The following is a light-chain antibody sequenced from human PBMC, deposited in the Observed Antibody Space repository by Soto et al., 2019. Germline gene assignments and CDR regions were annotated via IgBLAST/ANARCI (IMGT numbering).Light chain of an antibody. Sequence: ENVLTQSPGTLSLSPGERVTLSCRASHNVSSSYLAWYQHKFGQAPRLLIYGTSSRAAGIPDRFSGSGSGTDFTLTISRLEPEDFAVYYCQQYGSSPRTFGQGTKVEV. J-gene: IGKJ1*01. CDR1: HNVSSSY. V-gene: IGKV3-20*01. CDR2: GTS. CDR3: QQYGSSPRT.